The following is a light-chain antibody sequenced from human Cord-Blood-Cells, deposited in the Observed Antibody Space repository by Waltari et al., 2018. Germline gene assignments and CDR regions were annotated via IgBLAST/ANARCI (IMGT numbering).Light chain of an antibody. CDR3: QQYYSYPYT. V-gene: IGKV1-8*01. Sequence: AIRMTQSPSSFSASTGDRVTITCRASQGISSYLAWYQQKPGKAPKLLFYAASTLQSGVPSRFSGSGSGTDFTLTIRCLQSEDFATYYCQQYYSYPYTFGQGTKLEIK. J-gene: IGKJ2*01. CDR1: QGISSY. CDR2: AAS.